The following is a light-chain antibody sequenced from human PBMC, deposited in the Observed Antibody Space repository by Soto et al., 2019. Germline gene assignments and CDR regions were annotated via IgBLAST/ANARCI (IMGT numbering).Light chain of an antibody. V-gene: IGKV1-5*01. Sequence: DIQMTQSPSTMSASVGDRITITCRASQTISNWLAWYQQKPGKAPKLLIYDASSLESGVPSRFSGSGSGTECTRTICRMQPDEFATDLCQQYTSDWRTIGQGTQLEIK. J-gene: IGKJ5*01. CDR3: QQYTSDWRT. CDR1: QTISNW. CDR2: DAS.